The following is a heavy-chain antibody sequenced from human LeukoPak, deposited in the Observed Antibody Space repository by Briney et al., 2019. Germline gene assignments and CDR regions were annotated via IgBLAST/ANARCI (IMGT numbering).Heavy chain of an antibody. Sequence: PSQTLSLTCTVSGGSISSGDYYWSWIRQPPGKGLEWIGYIYYSGSTNYNPSLKSRVTISVDTSENQFSLKLSSVTAADTAVYYCARDNPIRGGNSLDYWGQGTLVTVSS. J-gene: IGHJ4*02. CDR2: IYYSGST. V-gene: IGHV4-61*08. D-gene: IGHD4-23*01. CDR1: GGSISSGDYY. CDR3: ARDNPIRGGNSLDY.